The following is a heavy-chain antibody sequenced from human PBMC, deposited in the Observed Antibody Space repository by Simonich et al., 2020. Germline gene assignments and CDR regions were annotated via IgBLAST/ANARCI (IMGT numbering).Heavy chain of an antibody. CDR2: IIPIIARE. CDR3: ARTNTMRELDTMVRGVDYFDY. Sequence: QVQLVQSGAEVKKPGSSVKVSCKASGGTFSSLAVSGVRKAPGQGLVWMGGIIPIIAREKYAKKYQGRVTSTADKSTSTAYMELSSLRSEDTAVYYCARTNTMRELDTMVRGVDYFDYWGQGTLVTVSS. J-gene: IGHJ4*02. V-gene: IGHV1-69*06. CDR1: GGTFSSLA. D-gene: IGHD3-10*01.